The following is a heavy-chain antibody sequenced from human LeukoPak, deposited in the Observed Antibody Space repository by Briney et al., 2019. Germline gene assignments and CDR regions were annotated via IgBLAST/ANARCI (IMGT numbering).Heavy chain of an antibody. D-gene: IGHD3-22*01. CDR2: IYYSGST. CDR3: ARVGYYDSSGYSAPIIGGSYFDY. CDR1: GGSMSSYY. V-gene: IGHV4-59*01. J-gene: IGHJ4*02. Sequence: SSETLSLTCTVSGGSMSSYYWSWIRQSPGKGLEWIAYIYYSGSTNYNPSLKSRVTISVDTSKNQFSLKLSSVTAADTAVYYCARVGYYDSSGYSAPIIGGSYFDYWGQGTLVTVSS.